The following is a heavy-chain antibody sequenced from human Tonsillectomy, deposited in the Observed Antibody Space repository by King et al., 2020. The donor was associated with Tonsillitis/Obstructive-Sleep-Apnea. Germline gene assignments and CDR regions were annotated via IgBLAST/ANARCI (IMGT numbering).Heavy chain of an antibody. CDR3: ARAAAFDV. CDR2: INPGDSDT. V-gene: IGHV5-51*01. J-gene: IGHJ3*01. Sequence: VQLVESGAEVKKPGESLTISCPGSGYTFSIYWIGWVRQMHGKGLEWMGIINPGDSDTRYSPSFQGQVTISADKSISTLYLHWSSLKASDTAMYYCARAAAFDVWGQGTMVTVSS. CDR1: GYTFSIYW.